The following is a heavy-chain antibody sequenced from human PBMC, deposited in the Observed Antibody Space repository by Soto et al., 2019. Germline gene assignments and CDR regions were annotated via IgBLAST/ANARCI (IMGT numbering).Heavy chain of an antibody. J-gene: IGHJ6*03. CDR3: ARDVPEMVNYYYYYYMDV. Sequence: GWSLRLSCAASGFTVSSNYMSWVRPAPGKGLEWVSVIYSGGSTYYADSVKGRFTISRDNSKNTLYLQMNSLRAEDTAVYYCARDVPEMVNYYYYYYMDVWGKGTTVTVSS. CDR1: GFTVSSNY. CDR2: IYSGGST. D-gene: IGHD5-18*01. V-gene: IGHV3-66*01.